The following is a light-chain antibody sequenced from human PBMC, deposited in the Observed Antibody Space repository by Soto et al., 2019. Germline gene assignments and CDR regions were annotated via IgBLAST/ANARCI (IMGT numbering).Light chain of an antibody. CDR2: DAS. Sequence: IQRTQSPSTLSASVGDRVTITCRASQSISSWLAWYQQKPGKAPKLLIYDASSLETGVPSRFSGSRSGTEFTLTISSLQPEDFATYYCQQYRTFGQGTKVDI. V-gene: IGKV1-5*01. CDR1: QSISSW. J-gene: IGKJ1*01. CDR3: QQYRT.